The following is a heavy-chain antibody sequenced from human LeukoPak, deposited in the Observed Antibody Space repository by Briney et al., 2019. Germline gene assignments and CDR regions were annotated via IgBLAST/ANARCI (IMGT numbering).Heavy chain of an antibody. J-gene: IGHJ5*02. CDR1: AFTFRSYG. CDR3: ARGATDTTRWFDP. V-gene: IGHV3-23*01. Sequence: GGSLRLSCAASAFTFRSYGMSWVRQAPGKGLEWVSGISGSGGSTHYADSVKGRFTISRDNAKNSLYLQMNGLRAEDTAAYYCARGATDTTRWFDPWGQGTLVTVSS. D-gene: IGHD1-7*01. CDR2: ISGSGGST.